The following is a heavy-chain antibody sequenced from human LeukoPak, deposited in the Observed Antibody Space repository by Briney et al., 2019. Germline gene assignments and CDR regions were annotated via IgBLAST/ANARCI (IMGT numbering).Heavy chain of an antibody. Sequence: GGSLRLSCAASGFTFSSYAMSWVRPAPGKGLEWVSAISGSGGSTYYADSVKGRFTISRDNSKNTLYLQMNSLRAEDTAVYYCAKRFRRSPVVVVAATYNWFDPWGQGTLVTVSS. D-gene: IGHD2-15*01. CDR2: ISGSGGST. CDR3: AKRFRRSPVVVVAATYNWFDP. CDR1: GFTFSSYA. J-gene: IGHJ5*02. V-gene: IGHV3-23*01.